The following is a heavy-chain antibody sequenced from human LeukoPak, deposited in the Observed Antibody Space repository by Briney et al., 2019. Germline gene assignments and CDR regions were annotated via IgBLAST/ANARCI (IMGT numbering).Heavy chain of an antibody. CDR3: ARSSHSSSSSV. CDR2: INSDGSEG. D-gene: IGHD6-6*01. CDR1: GFTFSGFW. Sequence: GGSLRLSCAVSGFTFSGFWMSWSRQAPGKGLEWVASINSDGSEGYYADVVKGRFTISRDNAKNSLYLQINSLRAEDTAVYYCARSSHSSSSSVWGQGTMVTVSS. V-gene: IGHV3-7*03. J-gene: IGHJ3*01.